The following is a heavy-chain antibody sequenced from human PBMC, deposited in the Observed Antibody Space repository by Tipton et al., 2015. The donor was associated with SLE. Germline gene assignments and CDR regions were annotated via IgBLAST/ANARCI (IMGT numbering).Heavy chain of an antibody. CDR2: INQSGKT. CDR3: VRGVGRSPGRWFDS. CDR1: GGSLSGYY. Sequence: TLSLTCAVYGGSLSGYYWTWIRQPPGKGLEWIGEINQSGKTTYFPSLKSRVTISLDTSKNQFSLKLSSLTAADTALYFCVRGVGRSPGRWFDSWGQGSLVSVSA. V-gene: IGHV4-34*01. D-gene: IGHD6-13*01. J-gene: IGHJ5*01.